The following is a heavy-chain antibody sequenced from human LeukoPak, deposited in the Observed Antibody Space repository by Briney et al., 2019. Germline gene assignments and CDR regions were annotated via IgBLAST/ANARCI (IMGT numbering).Heavy chain of an antibody. CDR3: ARGEYSNGYPYRLDS. D-gene: IGHD3-16*01. J-gene: IGHJ4*02. CDR2: INPKSGDA. CDR1: VWTFSEYH. V-gene: IGHV1-2*02. Sequence: SRQGTVWTFSEYHLNGLRQPAGRGGAGVGWINPKSGDAKYGQAFQGRVAMTRDTSISTAYMELNRLRFDDTAMYYCARGEYSNGYPYRLDSWGQGTLVTVSS.